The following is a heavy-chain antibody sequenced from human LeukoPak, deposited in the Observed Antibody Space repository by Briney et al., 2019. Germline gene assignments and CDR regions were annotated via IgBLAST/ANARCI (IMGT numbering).Heavy chain of an antibody. V-gene: IGHV3-7*01. D-gene: IGHD5-12*01. CDR1: GFTFSSHW. CDR2: IKQGGSVK. J-gene: IGHJ6*02. Sequence: GGSLRLSCAASGFTFSSHWMTWVRQAPGKGLEWVAGIKQGGSVKYYGDSVKGRFTVSRDNAKKSLYLQMNSLRAEDTAVYYCARVKGEGGYALTYYYYYGMDVWGQGTTVTVSS. CDR3: ARVKGEGGYALTYYYYYGMDV.